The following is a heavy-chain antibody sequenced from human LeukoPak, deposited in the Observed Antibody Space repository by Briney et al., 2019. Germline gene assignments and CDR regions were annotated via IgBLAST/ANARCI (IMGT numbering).Heavy chain of an antibody. J-gene: IGHJ4*02. Sequence: KPSETLSLTCTVSGGSVSSGSYYWSWIRQPPGKGLEWIGYIYYTGSTNYNPSLKSRVTISIDTSKNQFSLKLRSVTAADTAVYYCARDLSLDCWGQGTLVTVSS. V-gene: IGHV4-61*01. CDR1: GGSVSSGSYY. CDR3: ARDLSLDC. CDR2: IYYTGST.